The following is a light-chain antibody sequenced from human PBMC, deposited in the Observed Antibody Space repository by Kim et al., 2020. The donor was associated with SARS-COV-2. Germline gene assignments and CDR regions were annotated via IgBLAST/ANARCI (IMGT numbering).Light chain of an antibody. Sequence: QSALTQPRSVSGSPGQSVTISCTGTSSDVGGYNYVSWYQQHPGKAPKLMIYDVNKRPSGVPDRFSGSKSGHTASLTISALQAEDEADYYCCSYAGSYTYVFGTGTKVTVL. V-gene: IGLV2-11*01. J-gene: IGLJ1*01. CDR2: DVN. CDR3: CSYAGSYTYV. CDR1: SSDVGGYNY.